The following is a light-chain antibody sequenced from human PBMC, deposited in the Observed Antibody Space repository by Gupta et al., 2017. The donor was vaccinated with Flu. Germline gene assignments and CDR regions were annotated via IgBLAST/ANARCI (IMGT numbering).Light chain of an antibody. J-gene: IGKJ4*01. CDR2: SAS. V-gene: IGKV3-15*01. Sequence: EVVLTQSPATLSVSPGGRVSLSCRASQNVNNNLAWYQQKPGQAPRLLIYSASSRETGVPARFSGAGYGKDFTLTVSGRQSEDSAIYYCQQHKLWPPLTFGRGTKLEI. CDR1: QNVNNN. CDR3: QQHKLWPPLT.